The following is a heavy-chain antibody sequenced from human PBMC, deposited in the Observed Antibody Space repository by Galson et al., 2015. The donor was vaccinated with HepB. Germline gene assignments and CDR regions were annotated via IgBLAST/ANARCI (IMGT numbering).Heavy chain of an antibody. CDR3: ASELVPVAFDI. CDR2: IYYSGST. J-gene: IGHJ3*02. CDR1: GGSISSGDYY. V-gene: IGHV4-30-4*01. D-gene: IGHD2-2*01. Sequence: ILPLTCTVSGGSISSGDYYWSWIRQPPGEGLEWIGHIYYSGSTYSNPSLNSRVTISVDRSKNQFSLKLSSVTAAGTAVYYCASELVPVAFDIWGQGTMVTVSS.